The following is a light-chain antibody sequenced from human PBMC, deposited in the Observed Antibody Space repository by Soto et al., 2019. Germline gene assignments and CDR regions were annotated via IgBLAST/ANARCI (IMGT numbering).Light chain of an antibody. J-gene: IGKJ1*01. Sequence: DVVMTQSPLSLPVTLGQPASISCRSSQSLIHSDGNTYLNWFQQRPGQSPRRLSYKVSDRDSGVPDRFTGSGSGTDFTLKISRVEAEDVGVYYCMQGTHWPWTFGKGTEVEIK. V-gene: IGKV2-30*02. CDR3: MQGTHWPWT. CDR2: KVS. CDR1: QSLIHSDGNTY.